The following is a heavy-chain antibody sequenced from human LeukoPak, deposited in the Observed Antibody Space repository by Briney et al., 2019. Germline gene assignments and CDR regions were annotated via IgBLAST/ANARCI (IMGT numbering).Heavy chain of an antibody. CDR3: ARDLRQLVGGELDY. D-gene: IGHD6-6*01. Sequence: GGALRLSCAASGFTFDDYGMGGVRQAPGNGLEWVSGINWNGGSTGYADSVKGRFTISRDNARNSLDLQMNSLRAEDTALYYCARDLRQLVGGELDYWGQGTLVTVSS. CDR1: GFTFDDYG. V-gene: IGHV3-20*04. CDR2: INWNGGST. J-gene: IGHJ4*02.